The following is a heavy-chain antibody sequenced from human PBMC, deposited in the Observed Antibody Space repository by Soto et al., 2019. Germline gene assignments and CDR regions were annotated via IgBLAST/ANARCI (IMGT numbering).Heavy chain of an antibody. J-gene: IGHJ5*02. CDR3: ARVVPGAEAWFGP. CDR1: GYTFSNYG. D-gene: IGHD2-2*01. Sequence: QVQLVQSGGEVKRPGASVKVSCKTSGYTFSNYGITWVRQAPGQPLEWLGWISLYSDGTNYAQKFQGRVSMTTDTSTTTAYMELRSLRSDDTAVYYCARVVPGAEAWFGPWGQGTLVTV. V-gene: IGHV1-18*01. CDR2: ISLYSDGT.